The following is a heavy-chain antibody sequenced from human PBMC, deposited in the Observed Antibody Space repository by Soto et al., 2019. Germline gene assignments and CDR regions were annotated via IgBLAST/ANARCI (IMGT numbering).Heavy chain of an antibody. Sequence: SETLSLTCAVSGGSISSGGYFWSWIRQHPGKGLEWIGFIFYSGSTFYNPSLKSPVTISVDTSKNQFPLKLTSVTAADTAVYYCARGDCSGGSCYYFDYWGQGTLVTVSS. J-gene: IGHJ4*02. CDR3: ARGDCSGGSCYYFDY. V-gene: IGHV4-31*11. CDR1: GGSISSGGYF. D-gene: IGHD2-15*01. CDR2: IFYSGST.